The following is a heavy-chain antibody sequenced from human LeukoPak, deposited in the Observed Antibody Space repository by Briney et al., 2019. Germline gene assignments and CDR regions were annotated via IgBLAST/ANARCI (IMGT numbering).Heavy chain of an antibody. J-gene: IGHJ6*04. CDR1: GFTFSSYA. D-gene: IGHD3-22*01. CDR3: AKDFRYYDSSGYYSLDV. Sequence: GGSLRLSCAASGFTFSSYAMHWVRQAPGKGLEWVAVISYDGSNKYYADSVKGRFTISRDNSKNTLYLQMNSLRAEDTAVYYCAKDFRYYDSSGYYSLDVWGKGTTVTVSS. V-gene: IGHV3-30-3*01. CDR2: ISYDGSNK.